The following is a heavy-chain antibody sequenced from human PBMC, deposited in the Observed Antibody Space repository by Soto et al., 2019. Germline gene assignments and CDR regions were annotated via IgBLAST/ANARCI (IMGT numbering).Heavy chain of an antibody. CDR2: IYYTGST. CDR1: GGSISPYY. J-gene: IGHJ4*02. Sequence: SETLSLTGTVSGGSISPYYWSWIRQPPGKGLEWIGYIYYTGSTKYNPSLKSRVTISVGTSNYQFFLRLTSVTAADTAVYYCVRVGGYYGDYPNFDYWGQGTQVTVSS. CDR3: VRVGGYYGDYPNFDY. V-gene: IGHV4-59*01. D-gene: IGHD4-17*01.